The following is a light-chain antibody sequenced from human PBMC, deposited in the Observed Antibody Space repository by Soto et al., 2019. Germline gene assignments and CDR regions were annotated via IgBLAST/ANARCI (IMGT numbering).Light chain of an antibody. V-gene: IGKV3D-20*02. CDR3: QQRSNWPPT. J-gene: IGKJ1*01. CDR1: QSVSSNY. CDR2: DAS. Sequence: EIVLTQSPGTLSLSPGDRATLSCRASQSVSSNYLAWYQQKPGQAPRLLIYDASSRATGIPARFSGSGSGTDFTLTISSLEPEDFAVYYCQQRSNWPPTFGQGTRVDIK.